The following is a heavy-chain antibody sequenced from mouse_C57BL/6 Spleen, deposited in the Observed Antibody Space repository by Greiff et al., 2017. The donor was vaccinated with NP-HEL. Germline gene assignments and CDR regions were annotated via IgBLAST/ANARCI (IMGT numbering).Heavy chain of an antibody. Sequence: QVQLQQPGTELVKPGASVKLSCKASGYTFTSYWMHWVKQRPGQGLEWIGNINPSNGGTNYNEKFKSKATLTVDTSSSTAYMQLSSLTSEDSAVYYCARGGGKIDYDYDDAMDDWGQGTSVTVSS. D-gene: IGHD2-4*01. CDR3: ARGGGKIDYDYDDAMDD. J-gene: IGHJ4*01. CDR2: INPSNGGT. V-gene: IGHV1-53*01. CDR1: GYTFTSYW.